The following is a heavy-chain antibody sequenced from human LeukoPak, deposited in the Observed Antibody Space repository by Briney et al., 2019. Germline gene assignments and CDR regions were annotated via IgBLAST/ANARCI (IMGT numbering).Heavy chain of an antibody. J-gene: IGHJ4*02. CDR1: GFTFSSYS. CDR3: ARAAYSSSWYDY. V-gene: IGHV3-21*01. D-gene: IGHD6-13*01. Sequence: GGSLRLSCAASGFTFSSYSMNWVRQAPGKGLEWVSSISSSSSYIYYADSVKGRFTTSRDNAKNSLYLQMNSLRAEDTAVYYCARAAYSSSWYDYWGQGTLVTVSS. CDR2: ISSSSSYI.